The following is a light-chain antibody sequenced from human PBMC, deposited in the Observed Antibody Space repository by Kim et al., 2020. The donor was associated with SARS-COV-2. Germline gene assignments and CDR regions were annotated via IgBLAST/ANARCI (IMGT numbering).Light chain of an antibody. CDR2: DAT. CDR3: QQYNNLPYT. J-gene: IGKJ2*01. V-gene: IGKV1-33*01. CDR1: QGIGKF. Sequence: DIQLTQSPPSLSASIGGTVTISCQANQGIGKFVNWFQQRPPMAPRLLIYDATVLEVGVDSRFRGSGSGTLFSLTIISLHPEDVATYFCQQYNNLPYTFGPGTKLEV.